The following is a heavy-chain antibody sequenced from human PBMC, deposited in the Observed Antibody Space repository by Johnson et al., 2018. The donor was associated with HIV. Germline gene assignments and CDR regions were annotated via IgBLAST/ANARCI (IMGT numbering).Heavy chain of an antibody. CDR1: GFTFSNYA. CDR2: ISYDGSNK. J-gene: IGHJ3*01. D-gene: IGHD3-3*01. V-gene: IGHV3-30*04. CDR3: AKEDSWRRAFDL. Sequence: QVQLVESGGGLVQPGGSLRLSCAASGFTFSNYALHWVRQATGKGLEWVAVISYDGSNKYYADSVKGRFTISRDNSKNTLYLQMNSLRPEDTAVYYCAKEDSWRRAFDLWGQGTMVTVSS.